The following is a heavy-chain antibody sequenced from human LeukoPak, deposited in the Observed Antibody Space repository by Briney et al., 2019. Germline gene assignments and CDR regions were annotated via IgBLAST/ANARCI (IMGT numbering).Heavy chain of an antibody. Sequence: GGSLRLSCAASGFTFSSYAMSWVRQAPGKGLEWVSAISGSGGSTYYADSVKGRFTISRDNSKNTLYLQMNSLRAEDTAVYYCAKAGTGDIAVAGNFDYWGQGTLVTVSS. V-gene: IGHV3-23*01. CDR2: ISGSGGST. CDR3: AKAGTGDIAVAGNFDY. CDR1: GFTFSSYA. D-gene: IGHD6-19*01. J-gene: IGHJ4*02.